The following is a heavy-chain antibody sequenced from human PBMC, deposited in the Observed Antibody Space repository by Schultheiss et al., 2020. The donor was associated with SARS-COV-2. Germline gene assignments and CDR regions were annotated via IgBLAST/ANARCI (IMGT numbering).Heavy chain of an antibody. J-gene: IGHJ4*02. CDR1: GFTFSSYW. CDR2: IKQDGSEK. Sequence: GESLKISCAASGFTFSSYWMSWVRQAPGKGLEWVANIKQDGSEKYYVDSVKGRFTISRDNAKNSLYLQMNSLRAEDTAVYYCARGWDGDYGYYFDYWGQGTLVTVSS. CDR3: ARGWDGDYGYYFDY. V-gene: IGHV3-7*01. D-gene: IGHD4-17*01.